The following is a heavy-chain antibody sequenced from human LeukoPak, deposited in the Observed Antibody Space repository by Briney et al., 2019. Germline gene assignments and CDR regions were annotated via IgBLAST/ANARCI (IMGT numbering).Heavy chain of an antibody. CDR3: AASEYSSSPGDY. CDR2: ISAYNGNT. J-gene: IGHJ4*02. CDR1: GYTFTSYG. V-gene: IGHV1-18*01. Sequence: ASVKVSCKASGYTFTSYGISWVRQAPGQGLEWMGWISAYNGNTNYAQKLQGRVTMTTDTSTSTAYMELRSLRSDDTAVCYCAASEYSSSPGDYWGQGTLVTVSS. D-gene: IGHD6-6*01.